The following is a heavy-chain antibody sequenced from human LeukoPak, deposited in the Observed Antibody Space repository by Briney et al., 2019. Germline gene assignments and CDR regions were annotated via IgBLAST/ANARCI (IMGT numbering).Heavy chain of an antibody. J-gene: IGHJ6*03. V-gene: IGHV7-4-1*02. D-gene: IGHD6-19*01. CDR3: ARDPNGGVAGFYYYMDV. Sequence: GASVKASCKASGYTFTSYAMNWVRQAPGQGLEWMGWINTNTGNPTYAQGFTGWFVFSLDTSVSTAYLQISSLKAEDTAVYYCARDPNGGVAGFYYYMDVWGKGTTVTVSS. CDR1: GYTFTSYA. CDR2: INTNTGNP.